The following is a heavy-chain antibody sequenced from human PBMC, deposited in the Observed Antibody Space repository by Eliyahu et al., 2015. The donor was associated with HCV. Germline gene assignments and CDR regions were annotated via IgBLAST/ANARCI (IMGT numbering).Heavy chain of an antibody. V-gene: IGHV4-59*01. CDR1: GGSIXTXY. J-gene: IGHJ5*02. CDR3: ASGGGGIAVAGTGGWFDP. Sequence: QVQLQESGPGLVKPSETLSLTCXVXGGSIXTXYWXWIRQPPGKGLEWIGYIHYXGSTNYNPSLKSRVTISLDTSKNQFSLKLTSLTAADTAVYFXASGGGGIAVAGTGGWFDPWGQGTLVTVSS. D-gene: IGHD6-19*01. CDR2: IHYXGST.